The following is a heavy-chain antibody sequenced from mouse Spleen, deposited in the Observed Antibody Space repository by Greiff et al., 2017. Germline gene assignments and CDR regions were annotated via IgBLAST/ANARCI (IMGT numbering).Heavy chain of an antibody. Sequence: EVKLVESGGGLVKPGGSLKLSCAASGFTFSDYYMYWVRQTPEKRLEWVATISDGGSYTYYPDSVKGRFTISRDNAKNNLYLQMSSLKSEDTAMYYCARDRGYGTFAYWGQGTLVTVSA. D-gene: IGHD2-14*01. V-gene: IGHV5-4*02. J-gene: IGHJ3*01. CDR3: ARDRGYGTFAY. CDR2: ISDGGSYT. CDR1: GFTFSDYY.